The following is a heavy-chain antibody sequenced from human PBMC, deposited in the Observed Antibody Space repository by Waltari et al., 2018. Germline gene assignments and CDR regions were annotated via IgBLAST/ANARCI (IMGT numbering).Heavy chain of an antibody. V-gene: IGHV4-39*01. CDR2: IYYSGST. D-gene: IGHD5-12*01. Sequence: YWGLVGQSPGRGREWIGMIYYSGSTFYNPTLKSRVTMSGDTSKNQFSLELGSVTAADTAVYYCARHWKKSGYRFDPWGQGTLVTVSP. CDR1: Y. CDR3: ARHWKKSGYRFDP. J-gene: IGHJ5*02.